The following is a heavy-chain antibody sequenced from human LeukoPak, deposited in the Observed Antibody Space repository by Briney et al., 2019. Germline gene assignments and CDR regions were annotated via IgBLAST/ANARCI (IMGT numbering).Heavy chain of an antibody. CDR3: ARISGSYSSY. J-gene: IGHJ4*02. D-gene: IGHD1-26*01. CDR1: GGSFSGFY. CDR2: INHSGST. Sequence: SETLSLTCTVYGGSFSGFYWPWIRQPPGKGLEWIGEINHSGSTNYNPSLKSRVTISLDTSKNQFSLQLRSVTAADTAVYYCARISGSYSSYWGQGTLVTVS. V-gene: IGHV4-34*01.